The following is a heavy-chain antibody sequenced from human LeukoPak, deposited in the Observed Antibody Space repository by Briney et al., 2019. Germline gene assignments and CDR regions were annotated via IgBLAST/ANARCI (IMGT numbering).Heavy chain of an antibody. D-gene: IGHD1-14*01. V-gene: IGHV3-21*01. J-gene: IGHJ4*02. CDR2: IGSTVTDR. CDR1: GFSFSSYG. Sequence: GGSLRLSCAASGFSFSSYGINWVRQAPGKGLEWGSSIGSTVTDRYYADSVKGRFTISRDNAKNSLYLQMDSLRAEDTAVYYCATETIGRHYDYWGQGTLLTVSS. CDR3: ATETIGRHYDY.